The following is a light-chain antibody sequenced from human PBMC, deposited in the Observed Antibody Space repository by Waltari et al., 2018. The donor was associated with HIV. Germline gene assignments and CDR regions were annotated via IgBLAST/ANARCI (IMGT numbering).Light chain of an antibody. J-gene: IGKJ1*01. Sequence: AIQMTQSPPSLSASVGGRVIITCRASQGIGNDVGWYQQKPGKAPKLLIYSASRLQSGVPSRFSGSGSGTDFHLTISGLQPEDFATYYCLQDYNYPRTFGQGTRVEI. CDR2: SAS. V-gene: IGKV1-6*01. CDR3: LQDYNYPRT. CDR1: QGIGND.